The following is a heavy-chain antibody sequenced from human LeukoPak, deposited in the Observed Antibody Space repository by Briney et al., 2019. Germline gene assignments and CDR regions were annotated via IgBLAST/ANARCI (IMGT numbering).Heavy chain of an antibody. D-gene: IGHD2-15*01. CDR3: ARPTYCSVTTCTGAMDV. V-gene: IGHV4-34*01. CDR1: GFTFSSYA. Sequence: GSLRLSCAASGFTFSSYAMSWVRQSPGKGLEWIGEIDEIGRTNYNLSLKSRATISVDRSKNQFSLKLKSVTAADTAVYYCARPTYCSVTTCTGAMDVWGQGTTVTVSS. J-gene: IGHJ6*01. CDR2: IDEIGRT.